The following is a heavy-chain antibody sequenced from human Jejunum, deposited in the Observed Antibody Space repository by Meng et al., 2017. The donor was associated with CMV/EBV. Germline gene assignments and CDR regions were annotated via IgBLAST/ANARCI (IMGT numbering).Heavy chain of an antibody. CDR2: VDDTGST. V-gene: IGHV4-61*07. D-gene: IGHD5/OR15-5a*01. J-gene: IGHJ6*02. Sequence: VSSGSFYWSWIRQPPGKGLEWIGHVDDTGSTYSNSSLRSRLSMSVDTSKNQFSLRLSSVTAADTAVYYCARLYARKSLGFFYGMDVWGQGTTVTVSS. CDR3: ARLYARKSLGFFYGMDV. CDR1: VSSGSFY.